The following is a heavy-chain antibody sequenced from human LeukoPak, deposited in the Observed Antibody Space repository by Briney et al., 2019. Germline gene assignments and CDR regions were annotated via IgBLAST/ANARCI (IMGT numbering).Heavy chain of an antibody. CDR2: IYYSGST. J-gene: IGHJ4*02. CDR1: GGSISSSSYY. D-gene: IGHD1-26*01. CDR3: ARRGPRGSYSTY. Sequence: SETLSLTCTVSGGSISSSSYYWGWIRQPPGKGLEWIGSIYYSGSTYYNPSLKSRVTISVDTSKNQFSLKLSSVTAADTAVYYCARRGPRGSYSTYWGQGTLVTVSS. V-gene: IGHV4-39*07.